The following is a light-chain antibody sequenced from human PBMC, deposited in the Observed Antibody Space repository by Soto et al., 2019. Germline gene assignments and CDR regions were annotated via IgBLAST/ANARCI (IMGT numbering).Light chain of an antibody. CDR1: QSVGSK. CDR2: GAS. CDR3: QQYNDWPPMYT. Sequence: EIVMTQSPDTLSMSPGERATLSCRASQSVGSKLAWFQQKPGQAPRLLIYGASTRATGIPARFSGSGSGTEFTLTISSLQSEDFEVYFCQQYNDWPPMYTFGQGTKLEIK. J-gene: IGKJ2*01. V-gene: IGKV3-15*01.